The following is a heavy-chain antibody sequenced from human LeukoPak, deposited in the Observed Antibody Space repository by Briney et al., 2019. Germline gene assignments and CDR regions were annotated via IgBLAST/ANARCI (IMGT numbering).Heavy chain of an antibody. CDR3: ARGGGGPWGSGSYPFDY. Sequence: SETLSLTCTVSGGSISSYYWSWIRQPPGKGLEWIGYIYYSGSTNYNPSLKSRVTISVDTSKNQFSLKLSSVTAADTAVYYCARGGGGPWGSGSYPFDYWGQGTLVTVSS. V-gene: IGHV4-59*01. CDR2: IYYSGST. D-gene: IGHD3-10*01. J-gene: IGHJ4*02. CDR1: GGSISSYY.